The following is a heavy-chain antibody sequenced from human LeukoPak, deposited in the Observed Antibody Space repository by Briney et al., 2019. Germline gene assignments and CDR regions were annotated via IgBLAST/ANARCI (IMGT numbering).Heavy chain of an antibody. J-gene: IGHJ4*02. V-gene: IGHV1-8*01. CDR3: AKARIAAALFDY. CDR1: GYTFTSYD. D-gene: IGHD6-13*01. Sequence: ASVKVSCKASGYTFTSYDINWVRQATGQGLEWMGWMNPNSGNTGYAQKFQGRVTMTRNTSISTAYMELSSLRSEDTAVYYCAKARIAAALFDYWGQGTLVTVSS. CDR2: MNPNSGNT.